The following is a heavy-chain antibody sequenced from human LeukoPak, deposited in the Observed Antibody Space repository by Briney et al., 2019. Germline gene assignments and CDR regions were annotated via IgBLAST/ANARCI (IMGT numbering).Heavy chain of an antibody. CDR1: EYTLTGYY. Sequence: GASVKVSCKDSEYTLTGYYMHWVRQATGQGLEWMGWMNPNSGNTGYAQKFQGRVTITRNTSISTAYMELSSLRSEDTAVYYCARVSRQYYYGSGRRNWFDPWGQGTLVTVSS. D-gene: IGHD3-10*01. CDR2: MNPNSGNT. J-gene: IGHJ5*02. V-gene: IGHV1-8*03. CDR3: ARVSRQYYYGSGRRNWFDP.